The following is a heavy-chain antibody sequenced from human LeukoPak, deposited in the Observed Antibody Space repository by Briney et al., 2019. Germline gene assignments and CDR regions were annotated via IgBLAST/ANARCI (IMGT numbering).Heavy chain of an antibody. CDR3: ARPYCSSTSCYRGWFDP. D-gene: IGHD2-2*02. CDR1: GGTFSSYT. V-gene: IGHV1-69*02. J-gene: IGHJ5*02. Sequence: GSSVKVSCKASGGTFSSYTISWVRQAPGQGLEWMGRIIPILGIANYAQKFQGRVTITADKSTNTAYMELSSLRSEDTAVYYCARPYCSSTSCYRGWFDPWGQGTLVTVSS. CDR2: IIPILGIA.